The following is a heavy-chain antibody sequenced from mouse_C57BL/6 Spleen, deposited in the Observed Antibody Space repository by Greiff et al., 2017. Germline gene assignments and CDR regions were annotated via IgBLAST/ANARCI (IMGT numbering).Heavy chain of an antibody. CDR1: GFNIKDYY. CDR3: ARGGYYGSSYVWYFDV. D-gene: IGHD1-1*01. Sequence: EVMLVESGAELVKPGASVKLSCTASGFNIKDYYMHWVKQRTEQGLEWIGRIDPEDGETKYAPKFQGKATITADTSSNPAYLQLSSLTSEDTAVYYCARGGYYGSSYVWYFDVWGTGTTVTVSS. CDR2: IDPEDGET. V-gene: IGHV14-2*01. J-gene: IGHJ1*03.